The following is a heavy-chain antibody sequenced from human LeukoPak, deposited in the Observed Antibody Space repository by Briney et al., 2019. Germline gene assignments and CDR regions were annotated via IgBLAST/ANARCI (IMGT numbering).Heavy chain of an antibody. Sequence: PGRSLRLSCAGSAFTFSSYWMSWVRQAPGKGPEWVANIKDDGSEKYYLDSVKGRFTISRDNAKNSLYLQMNSLRAEDTAVYSCARIKEYGFDIWGQGTMVTVSS. V-gene: IGHV3-7*01. CDR3: ARIKEYGFDI. D-gene: IGHD3-10*01. CDR2: IKDDGSEK. CDR1: AFTFSSYW. J-gene: IGHJ3*02.